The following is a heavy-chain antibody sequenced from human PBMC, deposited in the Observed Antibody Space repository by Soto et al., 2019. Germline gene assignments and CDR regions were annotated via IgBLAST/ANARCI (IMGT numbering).Heavy chain of an antibody. D-gene: IGHD5-12*01. Sequence: QLQLQESGSGLVKPSQTLSLTCAVSGGSISSGGYSWSWIRQPPGKGLEWIGYIYHSGSTYYNPSLKRRVTLSVDRSTHQFSLKLSSVTAADTAVYYCAAGGGLPRYYWGQGTLVTVSS. V-gene: IGHV4-30-2*01. CDR3: AAGGGLPRYY. J-gene: IGHJ4*02. CDR1: GGSISSGGYS. CDR2: IYHSGST.